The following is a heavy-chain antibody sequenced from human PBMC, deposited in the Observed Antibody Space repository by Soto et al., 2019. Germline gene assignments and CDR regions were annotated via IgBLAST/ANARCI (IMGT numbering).Heavy chain of an antibody. D-gene: IGHD6-13*01. CDR2: MNPINGAT. CDR3: GRGPSPRAPAGGTPYYYAMDV. V-gene: IGHV1-8*02. CDR1: GYDFTAYD. J-gene: IGHJ6*02. Sequence: SVKVSCKASGYDFTAYDINWVRQASVQGLEWMGWMNPINGATGTARRFQGRVSLSRNTATGTAYLELTSLRSDDTAVYYCGRGPSPRAPAGGTPYYYAMDVWGQGTTVTVSS.